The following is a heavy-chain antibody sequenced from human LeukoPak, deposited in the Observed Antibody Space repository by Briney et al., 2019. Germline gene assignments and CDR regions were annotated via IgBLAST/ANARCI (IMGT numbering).Heavy chain of an antibody. CDR1: GFTFDDYA. Sequence: GGSLRLSCAASGFTFDDYAMHWVRQAPGKGLEWVSGISWNSGSIGYADSVKGRFTISRDNAKNSLYLQMNSLRAEDTALYYCAKVKQWLDMDVWGKGTTVTVSS. D-gene: IGHD6-19*01. CDR2: ISWNSGSI. CDR3: AKVKQWLDMDV. J-gene: IGHJ6*03. V-gene: IGHV3-9*01.